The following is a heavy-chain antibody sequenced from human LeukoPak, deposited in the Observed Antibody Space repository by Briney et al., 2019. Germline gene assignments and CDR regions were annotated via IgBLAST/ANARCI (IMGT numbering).Heavy chain of an antibody. CDR2: INSDSGAT. V-gene: IGHV1-2*02. CDR3: AAATTGTTFFDY. Sequence: GPVRVSCKASGYTFSGYYMFWVRQAPGQGLEWMGWINSDSGATNYAQKFQGRVTMTRDTSISTAYMELSSLRSDDTGVYYCAAATTGTTFFDYWGQGTLVTVSS. J-gene: IGHJ4*02. CDR1: GYTFSGYY. D-gene: IGHD1-1*01.